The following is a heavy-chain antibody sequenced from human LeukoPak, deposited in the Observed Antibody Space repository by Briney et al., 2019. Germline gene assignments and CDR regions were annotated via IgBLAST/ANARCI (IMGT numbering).Heavy chain of an antibody. Sequence: GRSLRLSCAASGFTFTSYAMHWVRQAPGKGLEWVAVISYDGSIQHYADSVKGRFAFSRDNSKNTLYLRMNSLRPEDTAVYYCARDRRAVAVYFDYWGQGTLVTVSS. CDR1: GFTFTSYA. J-gene: IGHJ4*02. V-gene: IGHV3-30*09. D-gene: IGHD6-19*01. CDR3: ARDRRAVAVYFDY. CDR2: ISYDGSIQ.